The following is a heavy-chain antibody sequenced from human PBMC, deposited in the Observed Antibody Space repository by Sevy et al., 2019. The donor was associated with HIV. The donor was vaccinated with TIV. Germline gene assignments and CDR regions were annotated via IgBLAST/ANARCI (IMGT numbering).Heavy chain of an antibody. J-gene: IGHJ4*02. CDR1: GGTFSSYA. D-gene: IGHD3-22*01. V-gene: IGHV1-69*13. Sequence: ASVKVSCKASGGTFSSYAIHWVRQAPGQGLEWMGGIIPIFGTTNYAQKFQGRVTITADESTSTSNMELSSLRSEDTAVYYFARGVNMIRGGGYYFDYWGQGTLVTVSS. CDR3: ARGVNMIRGGGYYFDY. CDR2: IIPIFGTT.